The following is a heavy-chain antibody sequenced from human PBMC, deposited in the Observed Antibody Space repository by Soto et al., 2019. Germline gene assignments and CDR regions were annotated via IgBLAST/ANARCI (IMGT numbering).Heavy chain of an antibody. CDR3: TRAAWGLWFGYMDV. D-gene: IGHD3-10*01. V-gene: IGHV3-53*04. Sequence: EVQLVESGGGLVQPGGSLRLSCAASGFTVSGNYMSWVRQAPGKGLEWVSILYSGGNTYYADSVRGRFTISRHNAENPLYLQMISLRPADTAVYSCTRAAWGLWFGYMDVWGKGTTVTVSS. CDR2: LYSGGNT. J-gene: IGHJ6*03. CDR1: GFTVSGNY.